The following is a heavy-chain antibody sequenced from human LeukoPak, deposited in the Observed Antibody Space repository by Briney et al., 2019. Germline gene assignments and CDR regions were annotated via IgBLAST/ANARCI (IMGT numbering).Heavy chain of an antibody. V-gene: IGHV3-30-3*01. CDR1: GFTFSSYA. CDR2: ISYDGSNK. Sequence: GGSLRLSCAASGFTFSSYAMHWVRQAPGKGLEWVAVISYDGSNKYYADSVKGRFTISRDNSKNTLYLQMNSLRDEDTAVYYCARDGAYYYDSSGYFAPWYFDYWGQGTLVTVSS. D-gene: IGHD3-22*01. CDR3: ARDGAYYYDSSGYFAPWYFDY. J-gene: IGHJ4*02.